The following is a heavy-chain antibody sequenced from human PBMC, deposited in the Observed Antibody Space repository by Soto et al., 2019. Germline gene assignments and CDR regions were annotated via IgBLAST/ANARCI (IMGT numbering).Heavy chain of an antibody. CDR3: ARHGYFDRSGYFAFDI. D-gene: IGHD3-22*01. J-gene: IGHJ3*02. Sequence: SETLSLTCTVSGGSISTYYWSWIRQPPGKGLEWIGYIYNSGSTNYNPSLKSRVTISLDTSKSQFSLKLRSVNVADTAVYYCARHGYFDRSGYFAFDIWGQGTTVTVSS. CDR2: IYNSGST. CDR1: GGSISTYY. V-gene: IGHV4-59*01.